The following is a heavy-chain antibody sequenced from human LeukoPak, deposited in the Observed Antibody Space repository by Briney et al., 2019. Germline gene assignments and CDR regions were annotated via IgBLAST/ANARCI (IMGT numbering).Heavy chain of an antibody. Sequence: ASVKVSCKASGYTCTSYGISWVRQAPGQGLGCVGWISAYNGNTNYAQKLQGRFTMTTDTSTSTAYMELRSLRSDDTAVYYCARDSYSSGWGGPRWFDPWGQGTLVTVSS. CDR2: ISAYNGNT. V-gene: IGHV1-18*01. J-gene: IGHJ5*02. CDR3: ARDSYSSGWGGPRWFDP. CDR1: GYTCTSYG. D-gene: IGHD6-19*01.